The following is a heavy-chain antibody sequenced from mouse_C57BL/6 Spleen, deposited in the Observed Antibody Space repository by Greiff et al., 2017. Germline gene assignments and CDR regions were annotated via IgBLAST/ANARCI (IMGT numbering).Heavy chain of an antibody. CDR3: ARRVYDGYYDG. Sequence: QVQLQQPGAELVMPGASVKLSCKASGYTFTSYWMHWVKQRPGQGLEWIGEIDPSDSYTNYNQKFKGKSTLTVDKSSSTAYMQLSSLTSEDSAVYYCARRVYDGYYDGWGTGTTVTVAS. CDR1: GYTFTSYW. D-gene: IGHD2-3*01. V-gene: IGHV1-69*01. J-gene: IGHJ1*03. CDR2: IDPSDSYT.